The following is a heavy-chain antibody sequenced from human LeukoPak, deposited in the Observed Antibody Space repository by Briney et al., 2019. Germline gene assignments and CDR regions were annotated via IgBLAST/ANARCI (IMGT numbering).Heavy chain of an antibody. Sequence: GGSLRLSCEASGFSFSSYNMDWVRQTPGKGLEWISSITTSSTYTFYADSVKGRFAISRDNARNSLYLQMNSLRVEDTAVYYCARDPYSGTYGNTYYYYMDVWGKGTTVTISS. CDR2: ITTSSTYT. CDR1: GFSFSSYN. CDR3: ARDPYSGTYGNTYYYYMDV. V-gene: IGHV3-21*01. J-gene: IGHJ6*03. D-gene: IGHD1-26*01.